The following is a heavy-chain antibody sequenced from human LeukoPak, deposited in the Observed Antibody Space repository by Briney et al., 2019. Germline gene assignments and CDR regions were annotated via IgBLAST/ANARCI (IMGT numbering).Heavy chain of an antibody. V-gene: IGHV4-38-2*01. CDR2: IYHSGST. D-gene: IGHD6-19*01. J-gene: IGHJ4*02. CDR3: ASQYSSGWVDY. Sequence: SETLSLTCAVSGYSISSGYYWGWIRQPPGKGLEWIGSIYHSGSTYYNPSLKSRVTISVDTSKNQFSLKLSSVTAADTAVYYCASQYSSGWVDYWGQGTLVTVSS. CDR1: GYSISSGYY.